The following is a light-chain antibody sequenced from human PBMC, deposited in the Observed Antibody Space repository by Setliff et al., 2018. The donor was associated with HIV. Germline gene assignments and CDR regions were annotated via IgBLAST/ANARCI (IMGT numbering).Light chain of an antibody. V-gene: IGLV2-14*03. CDR1: ISDIGSYNF. Sequence: QAALTQPASVPGSPGQSITNPCTGSISDIGSYNFVSWYQQQPGKAPNLIPSDVSKRPSGVSDRFSGSKSGHTASLTISGLQAEDEADYYCSSYTTSSTYVFGIGTKVTVL. J-gene: IGLJ1*01. CDR3: SSYTTSSTYV. CDR2: DVS.